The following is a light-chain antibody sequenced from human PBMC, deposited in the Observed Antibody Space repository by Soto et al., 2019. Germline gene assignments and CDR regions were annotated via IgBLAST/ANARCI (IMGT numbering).Light chain of an antibody. CDR3: ASWDDSLNGHV. CDR2: SND. Sequence: QSVLTQPPSVSGSPGQRVAISCAGSSSNIGADFDVSWHQQLPRIVPNLLIYSNDQRPSGVPDRFSASKSGTSASLAISGIQSEDEADYYCASWDDSLNGHVFGTGTKVTGL. CDR1: SSNIGADFD. J-gene: IGLJ1*01. V-gene: IGLV1-40*01.